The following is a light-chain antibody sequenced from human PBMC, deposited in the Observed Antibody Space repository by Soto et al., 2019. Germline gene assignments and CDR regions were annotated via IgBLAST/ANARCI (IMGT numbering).Light chain of an antibody. CDR1: QSVSSSY. Sequence: ESVYTRCPRTLTLSPGERATLSCRASQSVSSSYLAWYQQKPGQAPRLLIYGASSRATGIPDRFSGSGSGTDFTLTISRLEPEDFAVYYCQQYGSSPRTFGQGTKVDI. CDR2: GAS. CDR3: QQYGSSPRT. V-gene: IGKV3-20*01. J-gene: IGKJ1*01.